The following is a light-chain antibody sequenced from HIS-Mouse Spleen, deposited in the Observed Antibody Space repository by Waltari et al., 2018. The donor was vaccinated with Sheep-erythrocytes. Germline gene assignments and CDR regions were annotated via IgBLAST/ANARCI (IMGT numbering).Light chain of an antibody. J-gene: IGLJ3*02. V-gene: IGLV2-11*01. Sequence: QSALTQPRSVSGSPGQSVTISCTGTSSDVGGYNYVSWYQQHPGKAPKLMMYDFSKRPSGVPDRFSGSKSGNTASLTISGLQAEDEADYYCCSYAGSYTFWVFGGGTKLTVL. CDR3: CSYAGSYTFWV. CDR2: DFS. CDR1: SSDVGGYNY.